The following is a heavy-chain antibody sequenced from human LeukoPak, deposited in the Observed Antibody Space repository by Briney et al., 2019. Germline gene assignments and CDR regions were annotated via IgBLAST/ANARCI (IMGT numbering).Heavy chain of an antibody. Sequence: ASVKVSCKVSGYTFTDYYMHWVPQAPGKGLEWMGLVDPEDGETIYAEKFQGRVTITADTSTDTAYMELSSLRSEDTAVYYCATGLEYSSSAYFDYWGQGTLVTVSS. CDR2: VDPEDGET. V-gene: IGHV1-69-2*01. CDR1: GYTFTDYY. J-gene: IGHJ4*02. CDR3: ATGLEYSSSAYFDY. D-gene: IGHD6-6*01.